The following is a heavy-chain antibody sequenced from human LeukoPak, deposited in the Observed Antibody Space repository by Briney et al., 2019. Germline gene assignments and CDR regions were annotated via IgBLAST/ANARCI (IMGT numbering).Heavy chain of an antibody. V-gene: IGHV1-2*04. J-gene: IGHJ4*02. CDR2: INPNSGGT. CDR3: ARGYYGSGSYPFDY. CDR1: GYTFTGFY. D-gene: IGHD3-10*01. Sequence: ASVKVSCKASGYTFTGFYMHWVRQAPGQGLEWMGWINPNSGGTNYAQKFQGWVTMTRDTSISTAYMELSRLRSDDTAVYYCARGYYGSGSYPFDYWGQGTLVTVSS.